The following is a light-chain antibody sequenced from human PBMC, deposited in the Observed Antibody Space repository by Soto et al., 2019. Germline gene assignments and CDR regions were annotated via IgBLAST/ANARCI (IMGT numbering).Light chain of an antibody. V-gene: IGLV2-14*03. CDR2: DVT. CDR3: SSFASSSPPYV. Sequence: QSALTQPASVSGSPGQSITISCSGTSSDIGGYNYVSWYQQHPGKAPKLMIYDVTNRPSGVSTRFSGSKSANTASLTISGLQAEDEADYYCSSFASSSPPYVFGTGTKLTVL. CDR1: SSDIGGYNY. J-gene: IGLJ1*01.